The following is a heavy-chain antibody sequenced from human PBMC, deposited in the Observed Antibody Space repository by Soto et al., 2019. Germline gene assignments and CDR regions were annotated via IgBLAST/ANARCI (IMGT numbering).Heavy chain of an antibody. CDR2: MNPNSGNT. CDR1: GYTFTSYD. V-gene: IGHV1-8*01. D-gene: IGHD4-17*01. Sequence: QVQLVQSGAEVKKPGASVKVSCKASGYTFTSYDINWVRQATGQGLEYLGWMNPNSGNTGYVQKVQGRVTMTRDTSISTAYMELSSLRSEDTAVYFCARGVKSGAYSRWFDPWGQGTLVTVSS. CDR3: ARGVKSGAYSRWFDP. J-gene: IGHJ5*02.